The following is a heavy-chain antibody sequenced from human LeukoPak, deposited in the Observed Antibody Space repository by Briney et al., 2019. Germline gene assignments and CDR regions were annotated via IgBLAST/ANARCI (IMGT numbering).Heavy chain of an antibody. CDR1: GYTFTSYG. V-gene: IGHV1-18*01. CDR3: AVVAATYYFDY. J-gene: IGHJ4*02. CDR2: ISAYNGNT. D-gene: IGHD2-15*01. Sequence: GASVTVSCKASGYTFTSYGISWVRQAPGQGLEWMGWISAYNGNTNYAQKLQGRVTMTTDTSTSTAYMELRSLRSDDTAVYYCAVVAATYYFDYWGQGTLVTVSS.